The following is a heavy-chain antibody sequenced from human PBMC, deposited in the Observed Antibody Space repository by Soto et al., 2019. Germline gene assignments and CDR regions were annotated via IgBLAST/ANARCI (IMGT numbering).Heavy chain of an antibody. J-gene: IGHJ4*02. Sequence: GGSLRLSCAASGFTFSSYAMSWVRQAPGKGLEWVSAISGSGGSTYYADSVKGRFTISRDNSKNTLYLQMNSLRAEDTAVYYCAKSHSLPMVRGVKPPDYWGQGTLVTVSS. CDR3: AKSHSLPMVRGVKPPDY. D-gene: IGHD3-10*01. CDR1: GFTFSSYA. V-gene: IGHV3-23*01. CDR2: ISGSGGST.